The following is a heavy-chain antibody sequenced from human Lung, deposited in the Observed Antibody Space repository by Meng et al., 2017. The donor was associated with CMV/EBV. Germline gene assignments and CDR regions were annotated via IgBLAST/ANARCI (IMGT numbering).Heavy chain of an antibody. J-gene: IGHJ1*01. Sequence: QVQLRESGPVLVKPSETLSLSGAVSGDSITNHNWWAWVRQPPGKGLEWIGEIPHRGSSAYNPSLKSRVSMSIDKSKNQFSLKLTSVTAADTAVYHCLRRSGGSVWGQGTLVTVSS. V-gene: IGHV4-4*02. CDR1: GDSITNHNW. CDR3: LRRSGGSV. D-gene: IGHD3-10*01. CDR2: IPHRGSS.